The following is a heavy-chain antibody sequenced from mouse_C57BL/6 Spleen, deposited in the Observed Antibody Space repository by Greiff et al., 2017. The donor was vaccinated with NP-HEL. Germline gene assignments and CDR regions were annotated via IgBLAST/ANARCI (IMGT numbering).Heavy chain of an antibody. CDR1: GYAFSSYW. CDR3: ARTGDRYGNFYAMDY. D-gene: IGHD2-1*01. CDR2: IYPGDGDT. V-gene: IGHV1-80*01. J-gene: IGHJ4*01. Sequence: VQLQQSGAELVKPGASVKISCKASGYAFSSYWLNWVKQRPGKGLEWIGQIYPGDGDTNYNGKFKGKATLTADKSSSTAYMQLSSLTSEDSAVYFWARTGDRYGNFYAMDYWGQGTSVTVSS.